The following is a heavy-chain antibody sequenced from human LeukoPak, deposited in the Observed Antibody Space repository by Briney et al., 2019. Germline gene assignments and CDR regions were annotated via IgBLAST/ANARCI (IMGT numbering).Heavy chain of an antibody. J-gene: IGHJ5*02. V-gene: IGHV1-46*01. CDR1: GCTFTSYY. CDR2: INPSGGST. CDR3: ARSGRYCSSTSCYVGNWFDP. D-gene: IGHD2-2*01. Sequence: GASVKVSCKASGCTFTSYYMHWERQAPGQGLEWMGIINPSGGSTSYAQKFQGRVTMTRDTSTSTVYMELSSLRSEDTAVYYCARSGRYCSSTSCYVGNWFDPWGQGTLVTVSS.